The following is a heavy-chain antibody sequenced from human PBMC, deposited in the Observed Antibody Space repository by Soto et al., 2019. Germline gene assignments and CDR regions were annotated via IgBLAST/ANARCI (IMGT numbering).Heavy chain of an antibody. CDR1: GFPFSKYG. D-gene: IGHD3-10*01. Sequence: QVQLVESGGGVVQPGRSLRLSCAASGFPFSKYGMHWVRQAPGQGLEWVAIIWYDGSKKYYGDSVKGRFTISRDNSKVTLFLQMNSLRADDTAMYYCARLGGAGGDSIEHWGQGTLVTVSS. J-gene: IGHJ4*02. V-gene: IGHV3-33*01. CDR3: ARLGGAGGDSIEH. CDR2: IWYDGSKK.